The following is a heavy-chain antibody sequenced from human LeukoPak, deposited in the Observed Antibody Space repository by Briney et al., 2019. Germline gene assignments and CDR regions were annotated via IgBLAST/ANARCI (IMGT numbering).Heavy chain of an antibody. CDR3: ARDQATADGIYY. D-gene: IGHD1-14*01. J-gene: IGHJ4*02. V-gene: IGHV4-61*02. CDR2: IYTSGST. CDR1: GVSISSGSYY. Sequence: SETLSLTCTVSGVSISSGSYYWSWIRQPAGKGLEWIGRIYTSGSTNYNPSLKSRVTISVDTSKNQFSLKLSSVTAADTAVYYCARDQATADGIYYWGQGTLVTLSS.